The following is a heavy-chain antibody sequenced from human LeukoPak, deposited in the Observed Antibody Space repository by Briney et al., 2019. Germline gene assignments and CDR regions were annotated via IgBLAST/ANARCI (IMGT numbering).Heavy chain of an antibody. Sequence: PSETLSLTCAVYGGSFSGYYWSWIRQPPGKGLEWIGEVNHSGSTNYNPSLKSRVTISVDTSKNQFSLKLSSVTAADTAVYYCARGGYGSGSSTVYYYYYYGMDVWGQGTTVTVSS. V-gene: IGHV4-34*01. D-gene: IGHD3-10*01. CDR2: VNHSGST. CDR3: ARGGYGSGSSTVYYYYYYGMDV. CDR1: GGSFSGYY. J-gene: IGHJ6*02.